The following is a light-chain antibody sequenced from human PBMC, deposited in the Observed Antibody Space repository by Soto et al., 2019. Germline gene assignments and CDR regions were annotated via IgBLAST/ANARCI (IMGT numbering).Light chain of an antibody. CDR3: QSYDSGLSGFVI. Sequence: QSVLTQPPSVSGAPGQRITISCSGSSSNIGTGYDVHWYQQLPGTAPKLLIYANTNRPSGVPDRFSGSKSGTSASLAITGLQAEDETDHYCQSYDSGLSGFVIFGGGTKVTVL. V-gene: IGLV1-40*01. J-gene: IGLJ2*01. CDR1: SSNIGTGYD. CDR2: ANT.